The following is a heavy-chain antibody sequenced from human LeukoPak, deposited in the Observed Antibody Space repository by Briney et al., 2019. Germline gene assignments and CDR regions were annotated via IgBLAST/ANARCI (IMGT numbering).Heavy chain of an antibody. D-gene: IGHD6-13*01. CDR3: AKTRPLDSSSWSHGDY. Sequence: PGGSLRLSCAASGFTVSNNRLSWVRQAPGKGLEWVSAISGSGDSTYYGDSVKGRFTISRDNSKNTLYLQMNSLRAEDTAVYYCAKTRPLDSSSWSHGDYWGQGTLVTVSS. CDR2: ISGSGDST. CDR1: GFTVSNNR. V-gene: IGHV3-23*01. J-gene: IGHJ4*02.